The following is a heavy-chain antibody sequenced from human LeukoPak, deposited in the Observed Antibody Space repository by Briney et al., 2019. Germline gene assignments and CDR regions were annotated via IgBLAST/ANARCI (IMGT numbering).Heavy chain of an antibody. CDR1: GGSISSYY. D-gene: IGHD2-15*01. J-gene: IGHJ5*02. V-gene: IGHV4-59*01. CDR3: ARDKGDCSGGSCYGSWFDP. Sequence: SETLSLTCTVSGGSISSYYWSWIRQPPGKGLEWIGYIYYSGSTNYNPSPKSRVTISVDTSKNQFSLKLSSVTAADTAVYYCARDKGDCSGGSCYGSWFDPWGQGTLVTVSS. CDR2: IYYSGST.